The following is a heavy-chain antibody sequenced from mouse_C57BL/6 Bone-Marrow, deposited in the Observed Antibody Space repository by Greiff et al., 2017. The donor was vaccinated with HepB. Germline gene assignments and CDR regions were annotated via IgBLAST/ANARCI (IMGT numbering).Heavy chain of an antibody. D-gene: IGHD2-3*01. V-gene: IGHV2-2*01. Sequence: QVQLKESGPGLVQPSQSLSITCTVSGFSLTSYGVHWVRQSPGKGLEWLGVIWSGGSTDYNAAFISRLSISKDNSKSQVFFKMNSLQADDTAIYYCARKGWLLPAWFAYWGQGTLVTVSA. CDR1: GFSLTSYG. J-gene: IGHJ3*01. CDR2: IWSGGST. CDR3: ARKGWLLPAWFAY.